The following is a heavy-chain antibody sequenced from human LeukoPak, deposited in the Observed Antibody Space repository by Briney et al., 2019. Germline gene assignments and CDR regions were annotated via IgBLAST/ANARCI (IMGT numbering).Heavy chain of an antibody. J-gene: IGHJ4*02. D-gene: IGHD3-10*01. CDR3: EAYGSV. V-gene: IGHV3-7*03. CDR1: GFTFSNHW. Sequence: GGSLRLSCAASGFTFSNHWMTWVRQAPGKGLEWVANINQHGSEEYYLDSVKGRFTISRDDAKNSLYLQMNSLRAEDTAVYYCEAYGSVWGQGTLVIVSS. CDR2: INQHGSEE.